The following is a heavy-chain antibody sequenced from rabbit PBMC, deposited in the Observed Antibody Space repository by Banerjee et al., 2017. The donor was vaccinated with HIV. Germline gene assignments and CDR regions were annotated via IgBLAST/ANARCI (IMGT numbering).Heavy chain of an antibody. CDR3: AKDTGGVVRLHL. CDR2: MDAGYSGTT. J-gene: IGHJ3*01. V-gene: IGHV1S45*01. Sequence: EQLAESGGDLVQPEGSLTLTCTASGFSLSSGYHMRWVRQAPRKGLEWIACMDAGYSGTTSYASWAKGRFPISKTSSTTVTLQMTSLTAADTAPYFCAKDTGGVVRLHLWGQGTLVTVS. CDR1: GFSLSSGYH. D-gene: IGHD5-1*01.